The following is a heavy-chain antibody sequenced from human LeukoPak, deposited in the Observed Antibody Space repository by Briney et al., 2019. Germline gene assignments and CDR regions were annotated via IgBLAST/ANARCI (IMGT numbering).Heavy chain of an antibody. V-gene: IGHV4-59*01. J-gene: IGHJ4*02. CDR1: GGSISSSY. D-gene: IGHD6-19*01. CDR2: IYYSGST. Sequence: SETLSLTCTVSGGSISSSYWNWIRQPPGKGLEWIAYIYYSGSTNYNPSLKSRVTISVDTSKNQFSLELSSVTAADTAVYYCARAVAGYTFDYWGQGTLVTVSS. CDR3: ARAVAGYTFDY.